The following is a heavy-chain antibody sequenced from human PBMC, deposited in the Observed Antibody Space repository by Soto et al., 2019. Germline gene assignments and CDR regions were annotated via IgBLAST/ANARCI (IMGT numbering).Heavy chain of an antibody. D-gene: IGHD4-17*01. J-gene: IGHJ4*02. CDR1: GFTFSSYW. CDR3: ARADYGDYSVNLDY. V-gene: IGHV3-7*01. Sequence: ESGGGLDQPGGSLRLSCAASGFTFSSYWMSWVRQAPGKGLEWVANIKQDGSEKYYVDSVKGRFTISRDNAKNSLYLQMNSLRAEDTAVYYCARADYGDYSVNLDYWGQGTLVTVSS. CDR2: IKQDGSEK.